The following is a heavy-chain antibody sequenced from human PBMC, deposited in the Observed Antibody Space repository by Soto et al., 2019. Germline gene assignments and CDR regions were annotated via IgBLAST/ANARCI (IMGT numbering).Heavy chain of an antibody. Sequence: DVQMVESGGGLVQPGGSLRLSCTASGFTFSDYWMSWVRHFPGRGLEWVANIKKDESEQYYVDSVKGRFTISRDNAKNSLYLQMDNLRAEDTAVYYCAAYCSGITCTPFHGYAWGQGTLVTVSS. D-gene: IGHD2-15*01. V-gene: IGHV3-7*03. J-gene: IGHJ5*02. CDR2: IKKDESEQ. CDR3: AAYCSGITCTPFHGYA. CDR1: GFTFSDYW.